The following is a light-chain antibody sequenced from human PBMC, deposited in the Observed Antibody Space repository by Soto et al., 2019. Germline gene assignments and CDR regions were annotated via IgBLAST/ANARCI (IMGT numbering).Light chain of an antibody. CDR1: QTVNNN. Sequence: IVMTQSPATLSVSPGERATLSCRACQTVNNNLAWYQQRPGQAPRLLIYAASTRATGVPARFSGSGSGTEFTLTISSLQSEDFAVYYCQQYNTWPPPSESVGPGTKVDVK. CDR3: QQYNTWPPPSES. V-gene: IGKV3D-15*01. CDR2: AAS. J-gene: IGKJ3*01.